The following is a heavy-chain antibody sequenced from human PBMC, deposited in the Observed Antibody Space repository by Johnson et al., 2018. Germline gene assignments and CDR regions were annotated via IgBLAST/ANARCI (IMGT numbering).Heavy chain of an antibody. CDR3: ARGDFWSDILWYFDY. Sequence: VQLQESGGGLVQTGGSLRLSCAASKFTFSSYWMHWVRQAPGKGLVWVARINTEGSSTSYADSVKGRFTISRDNAKNTLYLQMNSLRAEDTAVYYCARGDFWSDILWYFDYWGQGTLVTLSS. D-gene: IGHD3-3*01. V-gene: IGHV3-74*01. CDR1: KFTFSSYW. CDR2: INTEGSST. J-gene: IGHJ4*02.